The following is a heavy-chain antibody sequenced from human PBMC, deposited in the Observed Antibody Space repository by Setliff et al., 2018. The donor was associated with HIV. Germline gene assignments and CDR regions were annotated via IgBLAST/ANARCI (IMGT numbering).Heavy chain of an antibody. CDR1: GGSISSYY. V-gene: IGHV4-59*01. CDR2: IYYSGST. CDR3: ARDHHRARRDYYYSYMGV. Sequence: SETLSLTCTVSGGSISSYYWSWIRQPPGKGLEWIGYIYYSGSTNYNPSLKSRVTISVDTSKNQFSLKLSSVTAADTAAYYCARDHHRARRDYYYSYMGVWGKGTTVTVSS. J-gene: IGHJ6*03.